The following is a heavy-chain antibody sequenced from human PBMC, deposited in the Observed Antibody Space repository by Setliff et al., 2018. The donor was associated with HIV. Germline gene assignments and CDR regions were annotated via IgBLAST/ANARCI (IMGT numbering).Heavy chain of an antibody. Sequence: ASVKVSCKASGYTFTDFYIHWVRQAPGQGLEWIGRINPKSGVADYLKKFQGRVTMTTDTSTNTAHMELIRPRFDDTAVYYCARRWSYDILTGYYPDHDAFDIWGQGTMVTVSS. CDR1: GYTFTDFY. CDR2: INPKSGVA. V-gene: IGHV1-2*06. D-gene: IGHD3-9*01. CDR3: ARRWSYDILTGYYPDHDAFDI. J-gene: IGHJ3*02.